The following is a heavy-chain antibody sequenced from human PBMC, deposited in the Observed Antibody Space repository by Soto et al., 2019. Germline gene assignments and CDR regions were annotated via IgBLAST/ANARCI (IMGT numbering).Heavy chain of an antibody. CDR1: GYSFSSYG. D-gene: IGHD1-1*01. Sequence: QLQLVQSGPEVKKAGASVKVSCKASGYSFSSYGVSWVRQAPGQGLQWMGWISGYNGDTIYAQNFQGRVTMTADASTSTAYMEVRTLRSADTAVYYCARERRTRSGSGWF. J-gene: IGHJ5*01. CDR2: ISGYNGDT. V-gene: IGHV1-18*04. CDR3: ARERRTRSGSGWF.